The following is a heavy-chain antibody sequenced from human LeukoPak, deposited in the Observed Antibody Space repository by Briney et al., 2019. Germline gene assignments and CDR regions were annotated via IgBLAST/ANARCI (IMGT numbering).Heavy chain of an antibody. CDR3: ARDLGPSDYFDY. J-gene: IGHJ4*02. CDR2: INPNSGGT. V-gene: IGHV1-2*02. Sequence: ASVEVSCKASGYTFTGYYMHWVRQAPGQGLEWMGWINPNSGGTNYAQKFQGRVTMTRDTSISTAYMELSRLRSDDTAVYYCARDLGPSDYFDYWGQGTLVTVSS. CDR1: GYTFTGYY.